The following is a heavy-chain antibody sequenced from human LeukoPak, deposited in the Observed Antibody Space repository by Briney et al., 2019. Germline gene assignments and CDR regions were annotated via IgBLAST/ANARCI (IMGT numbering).Heavy chain of an antibody. J-gene: IGHJ4*02. CDR2: ISAYNGNT. CDR1: GYIFTSYC. D-gene: IGHD2-15*01. Sequence: GASVKVSCKASGYIFTSYCISWVRQAPGQGLEWMVWISAYNGNTHCAQMLQGRVTMTTDTSTSTAYVEVRSVRSDDAAVYYCARDGYCSGGSCYFLAPCDYGGQGTLVTVSS. V-gene: IGHV1-18*01. CDR3: ARDGYCSGGSCYFLAPCDY.